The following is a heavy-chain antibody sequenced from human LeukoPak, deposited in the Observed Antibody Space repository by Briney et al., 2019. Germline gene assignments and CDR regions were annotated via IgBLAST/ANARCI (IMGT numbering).Heavy chain of an antibody. Sequence: SGTPAPTPPVSGGSISSYYWSWMRPPPRKGLGGIGYIYYSGSTNYNPSLKSRVTISVDTSKNQFSLKLSSVTGADTAVYYCAKRDFGELLYLNFDYWGQGTLVTVSS. CDR3: AKRDFGELLYLNFDY. D-gene: IGHD3-10*01. J-gene: IGHJ4*02. CDR1: GGSISSYY. CDR2: IYYSGST. V-gene: IGHV4-59*01.